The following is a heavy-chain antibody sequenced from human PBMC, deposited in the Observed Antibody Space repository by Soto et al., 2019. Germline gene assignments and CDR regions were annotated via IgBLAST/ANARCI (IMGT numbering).Heavy chain of an antibody. V-gene: IGHV1-2*02. CDR1: TGKY. CDR3: AREEATGGNDCFDY. CDR2: ITPNSGGT. Sequence: ASVKLSCKASTGKYLHWVRQAPGQGLEWMRWITPNSGGTHYAEQFQGRVTMTWDTTISTVYMELNSLTSDDTAVDYCAREEATGGNDCFDYWGLG. D-gene: IGHD3-3*01. J-gene: IGHJ4*01.